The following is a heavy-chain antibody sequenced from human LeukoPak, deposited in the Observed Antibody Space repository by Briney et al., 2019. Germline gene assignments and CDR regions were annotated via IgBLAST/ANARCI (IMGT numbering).Heavy chain of an antibody. V-gene: IGHV4-31*03. J-gene: IGHJ3*02. CDR1: GGSISSGDAY. D-gene: IGHD2-15*01. CDR2: IYYSGTT. CDR3: ARNGYCSGGSCYSNNAFDI. Sequence: SQTLSLTCTVSGGSISSGDAYWSWIRQLPGKGLEWIGYIYYSGTTYYNPSLKSRITISVDTSKNQFSLKLSSVTAADTAVYYCARNGYCSGGSCYSNNAFDIWGQGTMVTVSS.